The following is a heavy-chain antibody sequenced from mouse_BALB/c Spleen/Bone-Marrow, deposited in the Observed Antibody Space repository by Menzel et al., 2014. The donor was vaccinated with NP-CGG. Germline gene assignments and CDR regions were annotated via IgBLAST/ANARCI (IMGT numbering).Heavy chain of an antibody. D-gene: IGHD2-4*01. CDR3: ALYYDYDVGY. V-gene: IGHV14-3*02. Sequence: VRLKESGAELVKPGASVKLSCTASGFNIKDTYMHWVKQRPEQGLEWIGRIDPANGNTKYDPKFQGKATITADTSSNTAYLQLSSLTSEDTAVYYCALYYDYDVGYWGQGTTLTVSS. CDR1: GFNIKDTY. J-gene: IGHJ2*01. CDR2: IDPANGNT.